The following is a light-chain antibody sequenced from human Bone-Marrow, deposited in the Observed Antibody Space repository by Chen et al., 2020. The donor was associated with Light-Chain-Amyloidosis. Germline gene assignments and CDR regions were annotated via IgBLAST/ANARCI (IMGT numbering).Light chain of an antibody. V-gene: IGKV4-1*01. CDR2: WAS. J-gene: IGKJ4*01. Sequence: DIAMSQSPDSLAVSLGERATINCKSSQSLLSKNKNYLVCYQQKPGPPPQLLISWASTRESGVPDRFSGSGSGTDFTLTISSLQAEDVAGYYCQQCYGSPLTFGGGTKVGIK. CDR1: QSLLSKNKNY. CDR3: QQCYGSPLT.